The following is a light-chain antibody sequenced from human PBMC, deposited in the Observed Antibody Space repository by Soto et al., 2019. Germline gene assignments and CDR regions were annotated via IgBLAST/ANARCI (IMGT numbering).Light chain of an antibody. CDR2: WAS. J-gene: IGKJ2*01. Sequence: DIVMTKSPDSLAGSLGERATINCKSSQSVLYSSTNKNYLAWYQQKPGQPPKLLIYWASTRESGVPDRFSGSGSGTDFTLTISSLQAEDVAVYYCQQYYSTPYTFGQGTKLEIK. CDR3: QQYYSTPYT. CDR1: QSVLYSSTNKNY. V-gene: IGKV4-1*01.